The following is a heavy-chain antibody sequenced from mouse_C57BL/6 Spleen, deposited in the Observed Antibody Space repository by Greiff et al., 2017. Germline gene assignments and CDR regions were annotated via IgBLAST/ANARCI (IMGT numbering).Heavy chain of an antibody. V-gene: IGHV1-26*01. CDR3: ASYYSNYAWFAY. CDR1: GYTFTDYY. Sequence: EVQLQQSGPELVKPGASVKISCKASGYTFTDYYMNWVKQSHGKSLEWIGDINPNNGGTSYNQKFKGKATLTVDKSSSTAYMELRSLTSEDSAVYDCASYYSNYAWFAYWGQGTLVTVSA. J-gene: IGHJ3*01. D-gene: IGHD2-5*01. CDR2: INPNNGGT.